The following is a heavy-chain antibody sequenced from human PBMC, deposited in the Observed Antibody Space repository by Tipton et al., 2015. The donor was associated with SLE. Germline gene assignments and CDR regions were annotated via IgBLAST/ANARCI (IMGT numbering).Heavy chain of an antibody. J-gene: IGHJ6*02. CDR3: VRQALAALARKDYYYGMDV. D-gene: IGHD6-19*01. CDR1: GGSFSGYY. Sequence: TLSLTCDVNGGSFSGYYWSWIRQSPGKGLEWIGEVNHLGTIYYNASLKSRVTISLDTSKNQFSLKVSSVTAADTAVYYCVRQALAALARKDYYYGMDVWGQGTTVTVSS. CDR2: VNHLGTI. V-gene: IGHV4-34*01.